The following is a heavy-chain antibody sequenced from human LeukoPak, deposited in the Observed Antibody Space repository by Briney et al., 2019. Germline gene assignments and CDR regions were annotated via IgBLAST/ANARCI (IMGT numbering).Heavy chain of an antibody. D-gene: IGHD4-23*01. CDR2: IIPIFGTA. J-gene: IGHJ4*02. CDR1: GGTFSSYA. Sequence: ASVKVSCKASGGTFSSYAISWVRQAPGQGPEWMGGIIPIFGTANYAQKFQGRVTITADESTSTAYMELSTLRSEDTAVNYCARREDYGGHSNDYWGQGTLVTVSS. V-gene: IGHV1-69*01. CDR3: ARREDYGGHSNDY.